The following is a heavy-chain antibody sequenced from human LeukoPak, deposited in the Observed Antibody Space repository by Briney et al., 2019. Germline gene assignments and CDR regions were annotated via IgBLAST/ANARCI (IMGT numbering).Heavy chain of an antibody. D-gene: IGHD3-10*01. Sequence: GGSLRLSCIVSGFTVSSTLMDWVRQAPGKGLEWVSVIYDDGGTVYADSVKGRFTISRDTTKNIVYLQMNSLRAEDSAVYYSARDRAGRQSWVEFDLWGQRTLVTVSS. J-gene: IGHJ5*02. CDR3: ARDRAGRQSWVEFDL. CDR2: IYDDGGT. CDR1: GFTVSSTL. V-gene: IGHV3-53*05.